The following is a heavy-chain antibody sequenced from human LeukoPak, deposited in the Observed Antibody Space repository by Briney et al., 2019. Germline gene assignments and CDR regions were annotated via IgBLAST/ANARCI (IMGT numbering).Heavy chain of an antibody. CDR3: ARVMRVGAVDY. CDR2: ISSSSSYI. J-gene: IGHJ4*02. D-gene: IGHD1-26*01. CDR1: GFTFSSYS. Sequence: GGSLRLSCAASGFTFSSYSMNWVRQAPGKGLEWVSSISSSSSYIYYADSVRGRFTISRDNAKNSLYLQMNSLRAEDTAVYYCARVMRVGAVDYWGQGTLVTVSS. V-gene: IGHV3-21*01.